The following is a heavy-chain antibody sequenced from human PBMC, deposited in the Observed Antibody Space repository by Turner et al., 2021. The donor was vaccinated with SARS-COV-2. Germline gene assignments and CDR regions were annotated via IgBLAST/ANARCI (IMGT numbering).Heavy chain of an antibody. CDR1: GFTFSSYA. V-gene: IGHV3-30*04. Sequence: QVQLVESGGGVVQPGRSLRLSCAASGFTFSSYAMHWVRQAPGKGLEWVALISHDGSNKYYADSGKGRFTISRDNSKNTLYLQMNSLRVEDTAVYYCARDLGGFFDPWGQGTLVTVSS. D-gene: IGHD3-10*01. J-gene: IGHJ5*02. CDR3: ARDLGGFFDP. CDR2: ISHDGSNK.